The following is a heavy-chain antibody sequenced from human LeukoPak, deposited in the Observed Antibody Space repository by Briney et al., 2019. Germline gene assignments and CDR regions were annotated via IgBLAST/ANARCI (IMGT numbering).Heavy chain of an antibody. Sequence: WETLSLTCTVSGDSISSSSYYWGWIRQPPGKGLEWIGSIYYGGNTYYNPSLKSRVTISVDTSKNQFSLKLSSVTAADTAVYYCARHRRYCNTISCYLTWFDPWGQGTLVTVSS. J-gene: IGHJ5*02. CDR2: IYYGGNT. CDR3: ARHRRYCNTISCYLTWFDP. D-gene: IGHD2-2*01. V-gene: IGHV4-39*01. CDR1: GDSISSSSYY.